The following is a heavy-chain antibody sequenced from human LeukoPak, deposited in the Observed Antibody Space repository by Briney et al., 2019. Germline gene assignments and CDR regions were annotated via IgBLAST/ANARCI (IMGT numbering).Heavy chain of an antibody. Sequence: SETLSLTCAVYGGSFSGYYWSWIRQPPGKGLEWIGEINHSGSTNYNPSLKSRVTISVDRSKNQFSLKLSSVTAADTAVYYCARGYYYDSSGGGFDYWGQGTLVTVSS. J-gene: IGHJ4*02. CDR3: ARGYYYDSSGGGFDY. V-gene: IGHV4-34*01. CDR1: GGSFSGYY. CDR2: INHSGST. D-gene: IGHD3-22*01.